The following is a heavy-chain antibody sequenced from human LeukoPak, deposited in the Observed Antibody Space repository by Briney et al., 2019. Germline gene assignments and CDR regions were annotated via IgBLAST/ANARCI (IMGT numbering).Heavy chain of an antibody. CDR2: IYHSGST. V-gene: IGHV4-38-2*02. CDR3: ARDGGSSWGYDY. J-gene: IGHJ4*02. D-gene: IGHD6-13*01. CDR1: GYSISSGYY. Sequence: SETLSLTCTVSGYSISSGYYWGWIRQPPGKGLEWIGSIYHSGSTYYNPSLKSRVTISVDTSKNQFSLKLSSVTAADTAVYYCARDGGSSWGYDYWGQGTLVTVSS.